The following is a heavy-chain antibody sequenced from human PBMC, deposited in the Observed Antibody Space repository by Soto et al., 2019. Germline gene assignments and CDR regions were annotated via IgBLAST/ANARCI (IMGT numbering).Heavy chain of an antibody. Sequence: SVKVSCKASGYSFTDYHIHWVRQAPGQGLEWLGRINPKSGGTSTAQKFQGWVTMTTDTSISTASMELTRLTSDDTAIFYCARGDSTDCSNGVCSFFYNHDMDVWGQGTTVTVSS. CDR3: ARGDSTDCSNGVCSFFYNHDMDV. CDR1: GYSFTDYH. D-gene: IGHD2-8*01. J-gene: IGHJ6*02. CDR2: INPKSGGT. V-gene: IGHV1-2*04.